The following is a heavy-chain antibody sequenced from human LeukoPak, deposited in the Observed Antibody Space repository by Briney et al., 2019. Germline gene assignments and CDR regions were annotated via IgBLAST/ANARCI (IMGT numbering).Heavy chain of an antibody. D-gene: IGHD3-10*01. J-gene: IGHJ6*03. CDR2: IYTSGST. CDR3: HYSGSGSQYYTYYMDV. Sequence: SETLSLTCTVSGGSISSYYWSWIRQPAGKGLEWIGRIYTSGSTNYNPSLKSRVTMSVDTSKKQFSLRLSSVTAADTAEYYCHYSGSGSQYYTYYMDVWGKGTTVTISS. CDR1: GGSISSYY. V-gene: IGHV4-4*07.